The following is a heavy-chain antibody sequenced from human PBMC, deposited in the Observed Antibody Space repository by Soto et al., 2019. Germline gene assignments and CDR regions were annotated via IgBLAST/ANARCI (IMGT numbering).Heavy chain of an antibody. D-gene: IGHD6-19*01. CDR2: IYHSGST. J-gene: IGHJ3*02. Sequence: QLQLQESGSGLVKPSQTLSLTCAVSGGSISSGGYSWSWIRQPPGKGLEWIGYIYHSGSTYYNPSLKSLVTLSVDRSKNQFALKLSSVTAAETAVYYGARCSFGWWAFDIWGQGTMVTVSS. CDR3: ARCSFGWWAFDI. V-gene: IGHV4-30-2*01. CDR1: GGSISSGGYS.